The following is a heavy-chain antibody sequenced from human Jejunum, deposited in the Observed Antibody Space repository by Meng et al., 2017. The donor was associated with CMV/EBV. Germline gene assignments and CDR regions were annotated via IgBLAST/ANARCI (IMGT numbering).Heavy chain of an antibody. CDR3: ARATQTVYNLDY. V-gene: IGHV4-31*02. CDR1: GGSISSGGYY. J-gene: IGHJ4*02. D-gene: IGHD1-14*01. Sequence: SGGSISSGGYYWSWIRQHPGKGLEWIGYIYYSRSTYYNPSLKSRVTISVDTSKNQFSLRLSSVTAADTAVYFCARATQTVYNLDYWGPGTLVTVSS. CDR2: IYYSRST.